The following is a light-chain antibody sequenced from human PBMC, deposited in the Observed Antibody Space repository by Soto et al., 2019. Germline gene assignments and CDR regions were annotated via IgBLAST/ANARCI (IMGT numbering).Light chain of an antibody. V-gene: IGLV2-14*01. Sequence: QSALTQPASVSGSPGESITISCTGTDNDIGGYNFVSWYQQHPGKAPKLMIFGVNDRPSGVSSRFSGSSSVNTASLTISGLQAEDEADYYCSSYTTSRPLFVFGPGTQLTVL. CDR3: SSYTTSRPLFV. CDR1: DNDIGGYNF. CDR2: GVN. J-gene: IGLJ1*01.